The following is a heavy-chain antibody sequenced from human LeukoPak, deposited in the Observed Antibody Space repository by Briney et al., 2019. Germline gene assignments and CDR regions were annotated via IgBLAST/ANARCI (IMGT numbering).Heavy chain of an antibody. J-gene: IGHJ4*02. CDR2: INPKSGGT. D-gene: IGHD4-23*01. Sequence: RASVKVSCKASGYTFTGYYMHWVRQAPGQGLEWMGWINPKSGGTNYPQKFQGRVTMTRDTSISTAYMELSRLRSDDTAVYYCARGIYGGNSPLVDYWGQGTLVTVSS. CDR3: ARGIYGGNSPLVDY. V-gene: IGHV1-2*02. CDR1: GYTFTGYY.